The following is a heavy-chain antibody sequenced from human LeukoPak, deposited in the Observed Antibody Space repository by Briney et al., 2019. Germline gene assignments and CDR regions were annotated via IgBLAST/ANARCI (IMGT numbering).Heavy chain of an antibody. V-gene: IGHV3-23*01. CDR1: GFNFNYYA. CDR2: VSISGGSS. D-gene: IGHD6-19*01. Sequence: GGSLRLSCAASGFNFNYYAMSWVRQAPGKGLEWVSTVSISGGSSYSADSVKGRFTISRDNSNEILYLQMHSLRAEDTAVYYCAKGVGGSSGWYYFDYWGQGALVTVSS. CDR3: AKGVGGSSGWYYFDY. J-gene: IGHJ4*02.